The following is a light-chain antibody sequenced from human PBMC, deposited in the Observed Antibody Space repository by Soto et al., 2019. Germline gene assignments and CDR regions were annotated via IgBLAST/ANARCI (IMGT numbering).Light chain of an antibody. CDR3: QQYYNWWT. CDR1: QSVGSN. V-gene: IGKV3-15*01. Sequence: EILMTQSPATPSVSPGDRATLSCRASQSVGSNLAWYQQKPGQAPRLLIYAASTRVTGIPARFSGSGSGTEFTLTISRLQSEDFAVYHCQQYYNWWTFGQGTKVDIK. J-gene: IGKJ1*01. CDR2: AAS.